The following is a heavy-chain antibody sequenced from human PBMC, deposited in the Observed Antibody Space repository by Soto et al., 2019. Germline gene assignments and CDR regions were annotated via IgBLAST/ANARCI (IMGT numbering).Heavy chain of an antibody. Sequence: QVQLVQSGAEVKKPGASAKVSCKASGYTFTSYYMHWVRQAPGQGLEWMGIINPSGGSTSYAQKFQGRVTMTRDTSTSTGYMELSSLRSEDTAVYYCAGVEGMGYSSSPQTAAMDVWGQGTTVTVSS. CDR2: INPSGGST. J-gene: IGHJ6*02. V-gene: IGHV1-46*01. CDR3: AGVEGMGYSSSPQTAAMDV. CDR1: GYTFTSYY. D-gene: IGHD6-6*01.